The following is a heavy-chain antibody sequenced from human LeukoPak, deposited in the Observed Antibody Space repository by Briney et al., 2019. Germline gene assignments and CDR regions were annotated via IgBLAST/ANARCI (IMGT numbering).Heavy chain of an antibody. V-gene: IGHV3-21*01. CDR2: ISSSSSYI. J-gene: IGHJ3*02. CDR1: GFTFSSYS. Sequence: PGGSLRLSCAASGFTFSSYSMNWVRQAPGKGLEWVSSISSSSSYIYYADSVKGRFTISRDNAKNSLYLQMNSLRAEDTAVYYCAREKGPQRNPRDAFDIWGQGTMVTVSS. CDR3: AREKGPQRNPRDAFDI. D-gene: IGHD1-14*01.